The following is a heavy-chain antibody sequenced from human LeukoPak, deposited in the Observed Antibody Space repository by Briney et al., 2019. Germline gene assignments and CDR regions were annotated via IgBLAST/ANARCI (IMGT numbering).Heavy chain of an antibody. V-gene: IGHV3-7*01. CDR3: ARVLAGTVVTPGDY. J-gene: IGHJ4*02. CDR2: IKQDGSKT. Sequence: TGRSLSPSWPPSGLTFSSYWMSWARQDPGKGLEWVAKIKQDGSKTYYVHSVKGRSTTSRTNANHSLYKQMNSVRTEDPAVNYCARVLAGTVVTPGDYWGQGTLGTVSS. D-gene: IGHD4-23*01. CDR1: GLTFSSYW.